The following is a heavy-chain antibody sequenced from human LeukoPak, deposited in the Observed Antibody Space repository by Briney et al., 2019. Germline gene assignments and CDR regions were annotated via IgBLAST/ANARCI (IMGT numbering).Heavy chain of an antibody. CDR1: GYTFTGYY. Sequence: ASVKVSCKASGYTFTGYYMHWVRQAPGQRLEWMGWINPNSGGTNYAQKFQGRVTMTRDTSISTAYMELSRLRSDDTAVYYCARSLQLWLLADYWGQGTLVTVSS. CDR2: INPNSGGT. CDR3: ARSLQLWLLADY. D-gene: IGHD5-18*01. V-gene: IGHV1-2*02. J-gene: IGHJ4*02.